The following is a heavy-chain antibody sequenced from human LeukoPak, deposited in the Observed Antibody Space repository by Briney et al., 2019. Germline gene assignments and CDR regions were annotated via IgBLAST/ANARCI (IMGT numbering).Heavy chain of an antibody. Sequence: PGGSLRLSCAASGFTFSSYSMNWVRQAPGKGLEWVAFIRYDGSNKYYADSVKGRFTISRDNAKNTLYLQMNSLRAEDTALYYCAKETNSGSSRPFDYWGQGTLVTVSS. D-gene: IGHD1-26*01. CDR3: AKETNSGSSRPFDY. CDR1: GFTFSSYS. J-gene: IGHJ4*02. V-gene: IGHV3-30*02. CDR2: IRYDGSNK.